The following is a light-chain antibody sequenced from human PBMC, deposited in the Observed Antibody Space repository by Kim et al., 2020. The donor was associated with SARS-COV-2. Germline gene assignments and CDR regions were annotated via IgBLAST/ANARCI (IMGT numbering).Light chain of an antibody. CDR2: AAS. V-gene: IGKV1-27*01. CDR1: QAISKD. J-gene: IGKJ1*01. Sequence: DIQMTQSPSSLSASVGDRVTITCRASQAISKDLAWYQQKPGNAPKLLIFAASALQSGVPTRFSGSGSGTDFTLTISSLQPEDVATYYCQMYNGAPWTFGQGTKVDI. CDR3: QMYNGAPWT.